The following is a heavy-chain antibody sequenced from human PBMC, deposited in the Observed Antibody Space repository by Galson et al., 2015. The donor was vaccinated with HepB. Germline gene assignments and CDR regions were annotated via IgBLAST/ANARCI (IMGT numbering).Heavy chain of an antibody. CDR3: TRDRHPPSAPFDY. J-gene: IGHJ4*02. Sequence: SVKVSCKASGYTFSSYSITWVRQAPGQGLQWMGWIDPKSGGANYAQNFQVRVTMTRDTSISTAYMDLSSLRSDDTAVYYCTRDRHPPSAPFDYWGQGTLVTVSS. V-gene: IGHV1-2*02. D-gene: IGHD2-2*01. CDR2: IDPKSGGA. CDR1: GYTFSSYS.